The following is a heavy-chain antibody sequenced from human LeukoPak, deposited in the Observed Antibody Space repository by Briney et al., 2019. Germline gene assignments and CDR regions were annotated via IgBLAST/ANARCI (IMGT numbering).Heavy chain of an antibody. CDR3: ARGMYHYASGSGYNWFDP. Sequence: SETLSLTCAVSGYSISSGYYWGWIRQPPGKGLEWIGSLYHTGSTYYNPSLKSRVTISVDPSKNQFSLKLSSVTAADTAVYYCARGMYHYASGSGYNWFDPWGQGTLVTVSS. J-gene: IGHJ5*02. CDR1: GYSISSGYY. V-gene: IGHV4-38-2*01. CDR2: LYHTGST. D-gene: IGHD3-10*01.